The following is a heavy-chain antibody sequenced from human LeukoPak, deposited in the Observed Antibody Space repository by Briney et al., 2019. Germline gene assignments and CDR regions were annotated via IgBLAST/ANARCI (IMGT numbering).Heavy chain of an antibody. J-gene: IGHJ4*02. CDR3: AKGRVRFGDPYYFDY. V-gene: IGHV3-30*02. CDR1: VFTFSSYG. CDR2: IRYDGSNN. D-gene: IGHD3-10*01. Sequence: PGGSLRLSCAASVFTFSSYGMHWVRQAPGKGREWVAFIRYDGSNNYYTDSVKGRFTSSRRNSKNTLYLQMNSLRAEDTAVYYCAKGRVRFGDPYYFDYWGQGTLVTVSS.